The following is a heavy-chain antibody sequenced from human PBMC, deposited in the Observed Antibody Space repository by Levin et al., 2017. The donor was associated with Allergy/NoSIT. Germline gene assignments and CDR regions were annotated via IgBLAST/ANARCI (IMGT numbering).Heavy chain of an antibody. Sequence: SGGSLRLSCAASGFIFSNFAINWVRQVPGKGLEWISYISSSASTIKYADSVKGRFTISRDNLKNLLYLQMNSLRAEDTAVYYCARGKVRGVLGFDYWGLGTLVTVSS. J-gene: IGHJ4*02. V-gene: IGHV3-48*01. CDR3: ARGKVRGVLGFDY. D-gene: IGHD3-10*01. CDR1: GFIFSNFA. CDR2: ISSSASTI.